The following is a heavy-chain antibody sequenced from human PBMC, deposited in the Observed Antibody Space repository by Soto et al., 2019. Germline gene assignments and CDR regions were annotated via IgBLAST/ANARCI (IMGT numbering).Heavy chain of an antibody. J-gene: IGHJ3*01. CDR3: ARGGGAYDV. CDR2: ISEYGDS. V-gene: IGHV1-18*01. CDR1: GYIVTSFG. Sequence: QVQLVQSGAEVKKPGATVKVSCKASGYIVTSFGINWVRQAPGKGLERMGCISEYGDSNYSEKLQDRVSLTTDTYTNTAYMELRSLGSDDTGVYYCARGGGAYDVWGQGTKITVSS.